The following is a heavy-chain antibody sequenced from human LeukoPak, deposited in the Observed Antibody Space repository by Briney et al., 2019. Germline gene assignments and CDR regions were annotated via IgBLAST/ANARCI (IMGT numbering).Heavy chain of an antibody. Sequence: VKVSCKASGYTFTNYGISWVRQAPEQGLEWMGWISTYNGNTNYAQKLQGRVTMTTDTSTSTAYMELRSLRSDDTAIYYCARVEDFWSGYLDYCGQGTLVTVSS. CDR2: ISTYNGNT. CDR1: GYTFTNYG. CDR3: ARVEDFWSGYLDY. J-gene: IGHJ4*02. D-gene: IGHD3-3*01. V-gene: IGHV1-18*01.